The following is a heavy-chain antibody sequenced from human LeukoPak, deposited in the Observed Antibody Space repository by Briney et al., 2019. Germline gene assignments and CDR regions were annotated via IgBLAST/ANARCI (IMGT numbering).Heavy chain of an antibody. CDR2: IHSNGYT. CDR1: GGSISSYY. Sequence: PSETLSLTCTVSGGSISSYYWSWLRQSPGQGLEWIAYIHSNGYTNYNPSLKSRVTISVDTSKNQFSLKVTSVTAADSAVNYCAKRQGPDSGSYDYFDPWGQGTLVSVSS. V-gene: IGHV4-4*09. CDR3: AKRQGPDSGSYDYFDP. D-gene: IGHD1-26*01. J-gene: IGHJ5*02.